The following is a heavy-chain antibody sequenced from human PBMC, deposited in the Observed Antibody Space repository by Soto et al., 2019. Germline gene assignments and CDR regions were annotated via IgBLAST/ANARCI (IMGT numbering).Heavy chain of an antibody. CDR1: GYTFTSYA. V-gene: IGHV1-3*01. D-gene: IGHD4-17*01. CDR3: ARTGYYGDTEYFDL. J-gene: IGHJ2*01. Sequence: QVPLVQSGAEVKKPGASVKVSCKASGYTFTSYAMHWVRQATGQRLEWMGWLNAGNGNTKYSQKFQGRVTITRDTSASTAYMEVSRLRSEDTAVYYCARTGYYGDTEYFDLWGRGTLVTVSA. CDR2: LNAGNGNT.